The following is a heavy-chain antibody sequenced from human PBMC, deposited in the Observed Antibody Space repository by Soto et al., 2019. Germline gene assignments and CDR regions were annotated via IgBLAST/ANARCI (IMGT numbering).Heavy chain of an antibody. CDR1: GYTFTSYD. CDR2: MNPNSGNT. Sequence: ASEKVSCKASGYTFTSYDINWVRQATGQGLEWMGWMNPNSGNTGYAQKFQGRVTMTRNTSISTAYMELSSLRSEDTAVYYCARGRYCSSTSCSGDWFDPWGQGTLVTVSS. J-gene: IGHJ5*02. V-gene: IGHV1-8*01. CDR3: ARGRYCSSTSCSGDWFDP. D-gene: IGHD2-2*01.